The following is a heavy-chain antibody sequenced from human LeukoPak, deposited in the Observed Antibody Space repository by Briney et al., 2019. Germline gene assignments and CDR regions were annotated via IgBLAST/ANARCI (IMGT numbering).Heavy chain of an antibody. CDR3: ARDWGSSGWYNWFDP. D-gene: IGHD3-16*01. V-gene: IGHV3-30*03. CDR2: ISHDGGAK. J-gene: IGHJ5*02. CDR1: GFSIGNYG. Sequence: GGSPRLSCGVSGFSIGNYGMHWIRQAPDKGLEWVAMISHDGGAKYYGDSVKGRLTISRDNSDNTLYLQMNSLRVEDTAVYYCARDWGSSGWYNWFDPWGQGILVTVSS.